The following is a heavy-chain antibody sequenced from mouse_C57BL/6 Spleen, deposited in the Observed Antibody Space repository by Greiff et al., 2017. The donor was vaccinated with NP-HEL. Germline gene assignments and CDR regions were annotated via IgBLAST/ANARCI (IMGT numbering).Heavy chain of an antibody. CDR3: ARGYDGSLEYAMDY. D-gene: IGHD2-3*01. CDR1: GYTFTSYW. J-gene: IGHJ4*01. CDR2: IDPSDSYT. V-gene: IGHV1-69*01. Sequence: QVQLKQPGAELVMPGASVKLSCKASGYTFTSYWMHWVKQRPGQGLEWIGEIDPSDSYTNYNQKFTGKSTLTVDKSSSTAYMQLSSLTSEDSAVYYCARGYDGSLEYAMDYWGQGTSVTVSS.